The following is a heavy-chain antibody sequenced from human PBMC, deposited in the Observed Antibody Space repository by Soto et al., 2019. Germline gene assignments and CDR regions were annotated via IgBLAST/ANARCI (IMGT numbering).Heavy chain of an antibody. CDR2: IYHSGST. V-gene: IGHV4-4*02. CDR1: GGSISSSNW. D-gene: IGHD4-17*01. CDR3: AREAPDDYGDYSFDY. Sequence: SETLSLTCAVSGGSISSSNWWSWVRQPPVKGLEWIGEIYHSGSTNYNPSLKSRVTISVDKSKNQFSLKLSSVTAADTAVYYCAREAPDDYGDYSFDYWGQGTLVTVSS. J-gene: IGHJ4*02.